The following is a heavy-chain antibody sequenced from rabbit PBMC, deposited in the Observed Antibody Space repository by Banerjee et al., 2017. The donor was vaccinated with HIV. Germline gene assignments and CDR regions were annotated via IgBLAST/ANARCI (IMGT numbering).Heavy chain of an antibody. CDR3: ARGGDDEWWYAFDL. D-gene: IGHD2-1*01. CDR1: GFSFSSSYW. Sequence: QSLEESGGDLVKPGASLTLTCTASGFSFSSSYWICWIRQAPGKGLEWIACINTSSGNTVYASWAKGRFTISKTSSTTVTLQMTSLTAADTATYFCARGGDDEWWYAFDLWGPGPSSPS. V-gene: IGHV1S40*01. CDR2: INTSSGNT. J-gene: IGHJ4*01.